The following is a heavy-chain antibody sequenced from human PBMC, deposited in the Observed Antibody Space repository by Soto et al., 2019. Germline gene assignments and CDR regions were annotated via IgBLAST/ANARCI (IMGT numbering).Heavy chain of an antibody. V-gene: IGHV4-4*02. D-gene: IGHD1-26*01. Sequence: PSETLSLTCAVSGYSISSSKWWSWVRQPPGKGLEWIGEIYHSGSTNYNPSLKSRVIISVDKSKNQFSLKLSSVTAADTAVYYCARVSGSYYYGMDVWGQGTTVTVSS. CDR2: IYHSGST. CDR3: ARVSGSYYYGMDV. J-gene: IGHJ6*02. CDR1: GYSISSSKW.